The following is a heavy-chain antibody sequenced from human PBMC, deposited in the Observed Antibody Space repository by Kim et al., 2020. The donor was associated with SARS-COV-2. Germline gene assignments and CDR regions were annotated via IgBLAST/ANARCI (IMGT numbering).Heavy chain of an antibody. V-gene: IGHV3-23*01. CDR3: AKLFRGDCSSTSFPNWL. J-gene: IGHJ5*01. D-gene: IGHD2-2*01. CDR2: ISDSGGTT. Sequence: WGSLRLSCAASGFTFSSYAMSWVRKAPGEGLEWVSAISDSGGTTYYADSVKGRVTISRDNSKNTVYLQMNSLRAEDTAIYYCAKLFRGDCSSTSFPNWL. CDR1: GFTFSSYA.